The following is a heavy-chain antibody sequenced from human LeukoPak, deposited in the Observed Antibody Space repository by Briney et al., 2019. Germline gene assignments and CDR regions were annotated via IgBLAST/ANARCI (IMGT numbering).Heavy chain of an antibody. D-gene: IGHD3-22*01. Sequence: ASETLSLTCTVSGGSISSYYWSWIRQPPGKGLEWIGYIYYSGSTNYNPSLKSRVTISVDTSKNQFSLKLSSVTAADTAVYHCARVGFTYYYDSSGYYYVLPDAFDIWGQGTMVTVSS. CDR3: ARVGFTYYYDSSGYYYVLPDAFDI. CDR1: GGSISSYY. J-gene: IGHJ3*02. V-gene: IGHV4-59*01. CDR2: IYYSGST.